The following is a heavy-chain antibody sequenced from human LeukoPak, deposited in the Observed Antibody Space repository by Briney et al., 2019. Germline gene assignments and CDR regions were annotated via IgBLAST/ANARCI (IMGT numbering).Heavy chain of an antibody. V-gene: IGHV3-15*01. CDR3: TTADAYYYDSSGYSRNYFDY. Sequence: GGSLRLSCAASGFTFSNAWMSWVRQAPGKGLEWVGRIKSKTDGGTTDYAAPVKGRFTISRDDSKNTLYLQMNSLKTEDTAVYYCTTADAYYYDSSGYSRNYFDYWGQGTLVTVSS. CDR2: IKSKTDGGTT. D-gene: IGHD3-22*01. CDR1: GFTFSNAW. J-gene: IGHJ4*02.